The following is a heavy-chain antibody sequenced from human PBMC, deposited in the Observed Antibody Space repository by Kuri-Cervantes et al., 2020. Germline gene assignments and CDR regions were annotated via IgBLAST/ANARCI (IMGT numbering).Heavy chain of an antibody. Sequence: ASVKVSCKASGYTFTSEGITWVRRAPGQGLEWMGWISPFHGTTNYAQKFQGRVTMATDTSTSTAYMELSSLRSEDTAVYYCARVNNWNYDNWYFDLWGRGTLVTVSS. V-gene: IGHV1-18*01. CDR1: GYTFTSEG. D-gene: IGHD1-7*01. CDR2: ISPFHGTT. CDR3: ARVNNWNYDNWYFDL. J-gene: IGHJ2*01.